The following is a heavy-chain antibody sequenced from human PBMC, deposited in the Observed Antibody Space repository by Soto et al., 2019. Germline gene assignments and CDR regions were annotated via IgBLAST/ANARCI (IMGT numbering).Heavy chain of an antibody. D-gene: IGHD5-18*01. CDR1: GGTFSSYA. CDR3: ARDLRLRGYSYGPDAFDI. Sequence: GASVKVSCKASGGTFSSYAISWVRQAPGQGLEWMGGIIPIFGTANYAQKFQGRVTITADESTSTAYMELSSLRSEDTAVYYCARDLRLRGYSYGPDAFDIWGQGTMVTVSS. J-gene: IGHJ3*02. V-gene: IGHV1-69*13. CDR2: IIPIFGTA.